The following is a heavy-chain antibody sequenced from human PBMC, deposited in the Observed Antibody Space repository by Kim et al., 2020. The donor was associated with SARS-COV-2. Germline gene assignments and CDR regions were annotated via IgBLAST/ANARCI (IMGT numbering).Heavy chain of an antibody. Sequence: SETLSLTCTVSGGSISSGDYYWSWIRQPPGKGLEWIGYIYYSGSTYYNPSLKSRVTISVDTSKNQFSLKLSSVTAADTAVYYCARVARWGRFLENDMDVWGKGTTVTVSS. J-gene: IGHJ6*03. CDR3: ARVARWGRFLENDMDV. CDR1: GGSISSGDYY. CDR2: IYYSGST. V-gene: IGHV4-30-4*01. D-gene: IGHD3-3*01.